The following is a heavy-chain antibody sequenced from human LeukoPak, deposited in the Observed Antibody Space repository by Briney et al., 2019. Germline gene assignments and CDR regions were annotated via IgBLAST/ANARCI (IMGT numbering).Heavy chain of an antibody. J-gene: IGHJ3*02. CDR2: ISGDGGST. V-gene: IGHV3-43*02. D-gene: IGHD3-22*01. CDR1: GFTFSSYA. Sequence: GGSLRLSCAASGFTFSSYAMHWVRQAPGKGLEWVSLISGDGGSTYYADSVKGRFTISRDNSKNSLYLQMNSLRTEDTALYYCAKDIHYYDSSGYRKDDAFDIWGRGTVVTVSS. CDR3: AKDIHYYDSSGYRKDDAFDI.